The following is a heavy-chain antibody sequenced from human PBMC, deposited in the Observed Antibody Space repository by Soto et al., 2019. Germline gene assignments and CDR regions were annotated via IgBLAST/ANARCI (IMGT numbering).Heavy chain of an antibody. CDR3: ARRITMVRGPYYYYAMDV. J-gene: IGHJ6*02. V-gene: IGHV3-48*02. CDR2: ITSTSSTK. Sequence: GGSLRLSCAASAFTFSSHTMNWVRQAPGKGLEWISFITSTSSTKNYADSVKGRFTISRDNANNSLYLQMNSLRDEDTAVYYCARRITMVRGPYYYYAMDVWGQGTTVTVSS. CDR1: AFTFSSHT. D-gene: IGHD3-10*01.